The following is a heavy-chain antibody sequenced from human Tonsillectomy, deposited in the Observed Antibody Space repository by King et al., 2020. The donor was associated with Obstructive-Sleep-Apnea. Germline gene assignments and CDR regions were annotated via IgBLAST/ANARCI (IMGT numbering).Heavy chain of an antibody. D-gene: IGHD5-18*01. Sequence: VQLVESGGGLVQPGGSLRLSCAVSGFTVSSTYMSWVRQAPGKGLEWVSTLYSGGATDYADSGKGRFTISRDTSKNTLYLQMNSLRAEDTAVYFCARGLGYSYGYSFDYWGQGTLVTVSS. J-gene: IGHJ4*02. CDR1: GFTVSSTY. CDR2: LYSGGAT. CDR3: ARGLGYSYGYSFDY. V-gene: IGHV3-66*01.